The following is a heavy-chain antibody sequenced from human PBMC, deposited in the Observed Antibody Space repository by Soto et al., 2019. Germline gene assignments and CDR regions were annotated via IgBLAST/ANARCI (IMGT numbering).Heavy chain of an antibody. D-gene: IGHD4-17*01. CDR3: ARKATFHPNPLLDYGDAELDY. V-gene: IGHV3-74*01. CDR2: INSDGSST. J-gene: IGHJ4*02. CDR1: GFTFSSYW. Sequence: GGSLRLSCAASGFTFSSYWMHWVRQAPGKGLVWVSRINSDGSSTSYADSVKGRFTISRDNAKNTLYLQMNSLRAEDTAVYYCARKATFHPNPLLDYGDAELDYWGQGTLVTVSS.